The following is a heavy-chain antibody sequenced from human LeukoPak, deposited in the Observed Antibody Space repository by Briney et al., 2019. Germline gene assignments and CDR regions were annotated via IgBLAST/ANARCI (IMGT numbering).Heavy chain of an antibody. CDR2: INPNSGGT. CDR3: ARILRYYGSGSNCYYYAMDV. CDR1: GYTFTGYY. V-gene: IGHV1-2*02. J-gene: IGHJ6*02. D-gene: IGHD3-10*01. Sequence: ASVKVSCKASGYTFTGYYMHWVRQAPGQGLEWMGWINPNSGGTNYAQKFQGRVTMTRDTSISTAYMELSRLRSDDTAVYYCARILRYYGSGSNCYYYAMDVWGQGTTVTVSS.